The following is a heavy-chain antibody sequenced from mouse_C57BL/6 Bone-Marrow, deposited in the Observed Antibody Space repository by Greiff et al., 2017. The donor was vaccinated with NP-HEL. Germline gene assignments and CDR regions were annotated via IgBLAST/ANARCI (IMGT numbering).Heavy chain of an antibody. CDR2: IRNKANNHAT. Sequence: EVQLQESGGGLVQPGGSMKLSCAASGFTFSDAWMDWVRQSPEKGLEWVAEIRNKANNHATYYAESVKGRFTISRDDSKSSVYLQMNSLRADDTGIYYCTNYYGSSGYFDYWGQGTTLTVSS. V-gene: IGHV6-6*01. CDR3: TNYYGSSGYFDY. J-gene: IGHJ2*01. D-gene: IGHD1-1*01. CDR1: GFTFSDAW.